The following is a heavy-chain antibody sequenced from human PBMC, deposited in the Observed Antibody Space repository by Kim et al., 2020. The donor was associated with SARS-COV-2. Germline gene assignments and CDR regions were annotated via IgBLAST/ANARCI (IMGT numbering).Heavy chain of an antibody. J-gene: IGHJ4*02. CDR1: GFTFSDYP. Sequence: GGSLRLSCAASGFTFSDYPRNWVRQAPGKGLELVAIISYDGSSKYYADSVKGRVTISRDNSKNKMYVQLNSLRPEDTAVYYCARLAIAAEFDYWGQGTLVTVSS. CDR3: ARLAIAAEFDY. V-gene: IGHV3-30-3*01. D-gene: IGHD2-15*01. CDR2: ISYDGSSK.